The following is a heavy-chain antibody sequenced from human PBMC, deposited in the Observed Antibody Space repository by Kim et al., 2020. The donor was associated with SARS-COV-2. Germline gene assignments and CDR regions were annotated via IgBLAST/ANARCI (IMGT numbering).Heavy chain of an antibody. D-gene: IGHD1-1*01. CDR3: VKEGRYNWNDEEDY. V-gene: IGHV3-64D*06. J-gene: IGHJ4*02. Sequence: ADSVKGRFTISRDNSKNTLYLQMSSLRAEDTAVYYCVKEGRYNWNDEEDYWGQGTLVTVSS.